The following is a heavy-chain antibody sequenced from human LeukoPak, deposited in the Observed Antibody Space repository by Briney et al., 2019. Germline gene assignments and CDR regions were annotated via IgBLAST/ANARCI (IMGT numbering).Heavy chain of an antibody. J-gene: IGHJ4*02. Sequence: SETLSLTCSVSGASISSYYWSWIRQPPGKGLEWIGHIYYSGSTKYNPSLKSRVTMSLDTSKSQFLLKLTSVTAADTAVYYCARHKGSYGNTCDYWGQGTLVTVSS. D-gene: IGHD1-26*01. CDR2: IYYSGST. CDR3: ARHKGSYGNTCDY. V-gene: IGHV4-59*01. CDR1: GASISSYY.